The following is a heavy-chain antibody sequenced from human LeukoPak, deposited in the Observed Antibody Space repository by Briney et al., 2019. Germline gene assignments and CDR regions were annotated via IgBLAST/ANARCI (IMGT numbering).Heavy chain of an antibody. Sequence: GGCLRLSCSASGFTFSTYAINSVRQPPGKGLGLVSGITGSAGTTFYAASVKGRFTISRDNSKSTLYLQMNSLRAEDTAIYYCAKEGYPDSSGAFDSWGEGTLVTGSS. J-gene: IGHJ4*02. CDR3: AKEGYPDSSGAFDS. V-gene: IGHV3-23*01. D-gene: IGHD3-22*01. CDR2: ITGSAGTT. CDR1: GFTFSTYA.